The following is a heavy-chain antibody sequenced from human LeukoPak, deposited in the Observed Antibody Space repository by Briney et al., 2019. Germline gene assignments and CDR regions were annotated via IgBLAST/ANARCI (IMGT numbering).Heavy chain of an antibody. V-gene: IGHV1-69*01. CDR1: GGTFSSYA. CDR3: ARDQSRDGYKFDY. CDR2: IIPIFGTA. Sequence: SVKVSCKASGGTFSSYAISWVRQAPGQGLEWMGGIIPIFGTANYAQKFQGRVTITADESASTAYMELSSLRSEDTAVYYCARDQSRDGYKFDYWGQGTLVTVSS. D-gene: IGHD5-24*01. J-gene: IGHJ4*02.